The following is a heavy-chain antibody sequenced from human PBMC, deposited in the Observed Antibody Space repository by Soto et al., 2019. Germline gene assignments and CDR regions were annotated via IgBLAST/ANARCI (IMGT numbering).Heavy chain of an antibody. CDR3: ARDRPTAMVSRHYFDY. CDR1: GDSVSSNSAA. D-gene: IGHD5-18*01. J-gene: IGHJ4*02. CDR2: TYYRSKWYN. V-gene: IGHV6-1*01. Sequence: SPTLSLTCAISGDSVSSNSAAWNWIRQSPSRGLEWLGRTYYRSKWYNDYAVSVKSRITINPDTSKNQFSLQLNSVTPEDTAVYYCARDRPTAMVSRHYFDYWGQGTLVTVSS.